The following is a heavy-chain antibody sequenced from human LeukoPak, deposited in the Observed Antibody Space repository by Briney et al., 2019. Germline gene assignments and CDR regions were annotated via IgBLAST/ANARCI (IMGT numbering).Heavy chain of an antibody. D-gene: IGHD1-26*01. CDR1: GGTFSSYA. CDR2: IIPIFGTA. CDR3: VRDGSSGSHFDY. V-gene: IGHV1-69*13. Sequence: ASVKVSCKASGGTFSSYAISWVRQAPGQGLEWMGGIIPIFGTANYAQKFQGRVTITADESTSTAYMELSSLRSEDTAVYYCVRDGSSGSHFDYWGQGTLVTVSS. J-gene: IGHJ4*02.